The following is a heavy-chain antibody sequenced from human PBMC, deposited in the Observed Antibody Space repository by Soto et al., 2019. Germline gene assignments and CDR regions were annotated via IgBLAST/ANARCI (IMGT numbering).Heavy chain of an antibody. D-gene: IGHD3-3*01. J-gene: IGHJ4*02. CDR3: ARDVDTYSDFWSGYLPLDY. Sequence: QVQLVQSGAEVKKPGASVKVSCKASGYTFTSYGISWVRQAPGQGLEWLGWISAYNGNTNYAQKCQGRVTMTTDTTTRTAYMELRSLRSDDTAVYYCARDVDTYSDFWSGYLPLDYWGQGTLVTVSS. V-gene: IGHV1-18*01. CDR1: GYTFTSYG. CDR2: ISAYNGNT.